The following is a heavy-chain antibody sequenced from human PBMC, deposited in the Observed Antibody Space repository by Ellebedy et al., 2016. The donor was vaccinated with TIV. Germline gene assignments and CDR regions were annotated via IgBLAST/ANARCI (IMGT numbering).Heavy chain of an antibody. CDR2: ISESGGGT. CDR1: GVTFSTYA. D-gene: IGHD2-15*01. CDR3: AKGKVADS. V-gene: IGHV3-23*01. J-gene: IGHJ4*02. Sequence: GGSLRLSXTDAGVTFSTYAMNWVRQAPGKGLEWVSGISESGGGTYYADSVKGRFTISRDNSKDTLYLEMNSLRVDDTAVYYCAKGKVADSWGQGTLVTVSS.